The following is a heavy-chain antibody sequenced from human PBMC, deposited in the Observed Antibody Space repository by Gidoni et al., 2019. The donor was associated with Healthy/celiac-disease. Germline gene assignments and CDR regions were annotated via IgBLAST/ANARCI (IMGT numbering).Heavy chain of an antibody. CDR2: IIPILGIA. CDR3: ARGETYDLITMVRGANIGATSFDY. V-gene: IGHV1-69*04. CDR1: GGTFSSYA. J-gene: IGHJ4*02. Sequence: QVQLVQSGAEVKKPGSSVKVSCKASGGTFSSYAISWVRQAPGQGLEWMGRIIPILGIAHYEQKFQGRVTITADKSTSTAYLELSSLRSEDTAVYYCARGETYDLITMVRGANIGATSFDYWGQGTLVTVSS. D-gene: IGHD3-10*01.